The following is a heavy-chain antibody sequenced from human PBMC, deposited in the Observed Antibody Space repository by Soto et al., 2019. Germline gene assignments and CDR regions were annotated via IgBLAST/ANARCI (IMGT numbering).Heavy chain of an antibody. D-gene: IGHD4-17*01. V-gene: IGHV3-11*01. CDR3: ARDVDADFRTDFDY. J-gene: IGHJ4*02. CDR1: GFTFSDYY. CDR2: ISGNGDII. Sequence: GGSLRLSCAASGFTFSDYYIHWIRRAPGKGLEWISFISGNGDIIQYAASARGRFTISRDNAENSVYLEMDSLRAEDTALYYCARDVDADFRTDFDYGGRGTLVTVCS.